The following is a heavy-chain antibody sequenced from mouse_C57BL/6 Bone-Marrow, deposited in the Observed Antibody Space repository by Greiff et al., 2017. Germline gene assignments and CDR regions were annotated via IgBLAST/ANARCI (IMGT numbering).Heavy chain of an antibody. CDR1: GYTFTSYW. CDR3: ARADYGNYPLAY. V-gene: IGHV1-55*01. Sequence: QVQLQQPGAELVKPGASVKMSCKASGYTFTSYWITWVKQRPGQGLEWIGDIYPGSGSTNYNEKFKSKATLTVDTSSSTAYMQLSSLTSEDSAVDYCARADYGNYPLAYWGQGTLVTVSA. J-gene: IGHJ3*01. D-gene: IGHD2-1*01. CDR2: IYPGSGST.